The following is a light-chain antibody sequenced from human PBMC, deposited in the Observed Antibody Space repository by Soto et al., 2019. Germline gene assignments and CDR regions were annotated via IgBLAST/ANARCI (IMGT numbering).Light chain of an antibody. V-gene: IGKV1-16*02. CDR2: AAS. J-gene: IGKJ3*01. CDR1: QGIDNY. Sequence: DIQVTQSPSSLSASVGDRVTITCRASQGIDNYLAWIQQRPGKAPRSLIYAASNLHHGVPSKFRASGSGTDFTLTISSLQPEDFATYSCQQYRTYPFTFGPVTKV. CDR3: QQYRTYPFT.